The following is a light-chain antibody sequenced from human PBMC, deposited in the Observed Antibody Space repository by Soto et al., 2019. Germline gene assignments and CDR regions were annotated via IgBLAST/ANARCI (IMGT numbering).Light chain of an antibody. CDR2: SNN. Sequence: QSVLTQPPSASGTPGQRVTISCSGSSSNIGSNTVYWYQQLPGTAPKLLTYSNNQRPSGVPDRFSGSKSGTSASLAISGLLSEDEADYYCAAWDDSPNGVVFGGGTKVTVL. V-gene: IGLV1-44*01. J-gene: IGLJ2*01. CDR1: SSNIGSNT. CDR3: AAWDDSPNGVV.